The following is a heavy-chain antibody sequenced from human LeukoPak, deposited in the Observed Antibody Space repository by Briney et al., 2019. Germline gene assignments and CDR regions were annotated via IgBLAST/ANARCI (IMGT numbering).Heavy chain of an antibody. Sequence: SETLSPTCTVSGGSISSYYWSWIRQPPGKGLEWIGYIYYSGSTNYNPSLKSRVTISVDTSKNQFSLKLSSVTAADTAVYYCARDMGWLRPAGYFDYWGQGTLVTVSS. CDR2: IYYSGST. V-gene: IGHV4-59*01. CDR3: ARDMGWLRPAGYFDY. D-gene: IGHD5-12*01. J-gene: IGHJ4*02. CDR1: GGSISSYY.